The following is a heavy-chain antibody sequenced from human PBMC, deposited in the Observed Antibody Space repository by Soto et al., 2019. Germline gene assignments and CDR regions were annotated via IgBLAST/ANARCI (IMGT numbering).Heavy chain of an antibody. CDR3: VRGYTGTRFDY. Sequence: PSATLSLTCTVSGGSISSGGYYWSRIRQHPGKGLEWIGNIYYSGSTYYNPSLKSRVTISVDTSKNQFSLKLSSVTAEDTALYYCVRGYTGTRFDYWGQGTLVTVSS. CDR1: GGSISSGGYY. V-gene: IGHV4-31*03. D-gene: IGHD5-12*01. CDR2: IYYSGST. J-gene: IGHJ4*02.